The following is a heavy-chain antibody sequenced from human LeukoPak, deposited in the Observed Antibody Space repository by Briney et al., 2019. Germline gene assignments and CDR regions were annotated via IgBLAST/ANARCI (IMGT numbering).Heavy chain of an antibody. CDR3: ARGQDYCDSSGYWGY. D-gene: IGHD3-22*01. Sequence: GASVKVSCKASGYTFTSYGISWVRQAPGQGLEWMGWISAYNGNTNYAQKLQGRVTMTTDTSTSTAYMELRSLRSDDTAVYYCARGQDYCDSSGYWGYWGQGTLVTVSS. V-gene: IGHV1-18*01. CDR2: ISAYNGNT. CDR1: GYTFTSYG. J-gene: IGHJ4*02.